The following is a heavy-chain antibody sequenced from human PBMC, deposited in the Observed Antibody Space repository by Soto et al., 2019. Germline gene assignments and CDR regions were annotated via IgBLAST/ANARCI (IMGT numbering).Heavy chain of an antibody. Sequence: SSETRSLTCAVYGGSFSGYYWSWIRQPPGKGLEWIGEINHSGSTNYIPSLKSRVTISVDTSKNQFSLKLSSVTAADTAVYYCASLITMVSDGMDVWGQGTTVTVSS. J-gene: IGHJ6*02. CDR1: GGSFSGYY. V-gene: IGHV4-34*01. CDR2: INHSGST. D-gene: IGHD3-10*01. CDR3: ASLITMVSDGMDV.